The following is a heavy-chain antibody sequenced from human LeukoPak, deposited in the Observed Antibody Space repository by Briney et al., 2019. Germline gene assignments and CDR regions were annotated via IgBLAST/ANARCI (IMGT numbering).Heavy chain of an antibody. CDR2: IWYDGSNK. D-gene: IGHD6-13*01. V-gene: IGHV3-33*06. CDR3: AKFTAAAPWGWFDP. J-gene: IGHJ5*02. Sequence: GGSLRLSCAASGFTFSTYGMHWVRQAPGKGLEWVALIWYDGSNKYSTDSVRGRFTISRDNSKNTLYLQMNSLRAEDTAVYYCAKFTAAAPWGWFDPWGQGTLVTVSS. CDR1: GFTFSTYG.